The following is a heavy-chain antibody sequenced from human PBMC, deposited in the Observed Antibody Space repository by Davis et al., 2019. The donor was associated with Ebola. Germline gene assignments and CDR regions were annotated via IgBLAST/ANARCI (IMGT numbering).Heavy chain of an antibody. Sequence: AASVKVSCKASGGTFSSYAISWVRQAPGQGLEWMGRIIPILGTANYAQKFQGRVTITADKSTSTAYMELSSLRSEDTAVYYCAREFLNGMDVWGQGTTVTVSS. J-gene: IGHJ6*02. CDR2: IIPILGTA. CDR3: AREFLNGMDV. D-gene: IGHD2/OR15-2a*01. CDR1: GGTFSSYA. V-gene: IGHV1-69*04.